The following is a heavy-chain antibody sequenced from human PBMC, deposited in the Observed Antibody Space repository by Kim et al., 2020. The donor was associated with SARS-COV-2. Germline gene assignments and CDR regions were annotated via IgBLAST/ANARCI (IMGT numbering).Heavy chain of an antibody. Sequence: SETLSLTCTVSGYSISIGYYWGWIRQPPRKGLEWIGSIYHSGSTYYNPSLKSRVTISVDTSKNQFSLKLSSVTAADTAVYYCARVDSGSYSRYFDLRGRGTLVTVSS. CDR1: GYSISIGYY. J-gene: IGHJ2*01. D-gene: IGHD1-26*01. CDR3: ARVDSGSYSRYFDL. CDR2: IYHSGST. V-gene: IGHV4-38-2*02.